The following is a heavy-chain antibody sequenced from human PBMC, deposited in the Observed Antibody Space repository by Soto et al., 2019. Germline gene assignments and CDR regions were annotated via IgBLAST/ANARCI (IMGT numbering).Heavy chain of an antibody. CDR2: IYYSGST. Sequence: SETLSLTCTVSGGSISSGGYYWSWIRQHPGKGLEWIGYIYYSGSTYYNPSLKSRVTISVDTSKNQFSLKLSSVTAADTAVYYCVNSVPTNWFDPWGPGTLVIVSS. CDR1: GGSISSGGYY. V-gene: IGHV4-31*03. CDR3: VNSVPTNWFDP. D-gene: IGHD2-2*01. J-gene: IGHJ5*02.